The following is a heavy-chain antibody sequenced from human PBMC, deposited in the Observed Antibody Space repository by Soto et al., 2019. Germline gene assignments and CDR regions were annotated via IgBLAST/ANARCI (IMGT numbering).Heavy chain of an antibody. CDR3: ARGGHVVVVTAALDY. CDR2: VNPSGGHT. D-gene: IGHD2-21*02. Sequence: QVQLVHSGAEVKKPGASVKVSCKASGDTFTDYYIHWVRQAPGQGLEWMGTVNPSGGHTTYAQHCLVRRTMTRDTSTSTLYMELTRLTSEDTAVYYCARGGHVVVVTAALDYWGQGTLVTVSS. V-gene: IGHV1-46*01. J-gene: IGHJ4*02. CDR1: GDTFTDYY.